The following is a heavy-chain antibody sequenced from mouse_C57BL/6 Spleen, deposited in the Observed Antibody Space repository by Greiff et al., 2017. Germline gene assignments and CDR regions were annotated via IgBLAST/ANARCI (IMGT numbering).Heavy chain of an antibody. D-gene: IGHD2-4*01. Sequence: QVQLQQSGAELVKPGASVKISCKASGYAFSSYWMNWVKQRPGKGLEWIGQIYPGDGDTNYNGQFKGKANLTADKSSSTAYMQLSSLTSEDSAVYFCARGSDYYYAMDYWGQGTSVTVSS. V-gene: IGHV1-80*01. CDR1: GYAFSSYW. CDR3: ARGSDYYYAMDY. CDR2: IYPGDGDT. J-gene: IGHJ4*01.